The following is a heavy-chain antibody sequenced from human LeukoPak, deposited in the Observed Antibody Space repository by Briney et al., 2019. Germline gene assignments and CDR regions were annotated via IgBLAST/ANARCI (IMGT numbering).Heavy chain of an antibody. CDR2: IYTSGST. Sequence: SETLSLTCTVSGGSISGGSYYWSWIRQPAGKGLEWIGRIYTSGSTNYNPSLKSRVTISADTSKNQFSLKLSSVTAADTAVYYCARAEAYSGYGSFDYWGQGTLVTVSS. J-gene: IGHJ4*02. CDR1: GGSISGGSYY. V-gene: IGHV4-61*02. D-gene: IGHD5-12*01. CDR3: ARAEAYSGYGSFDY.